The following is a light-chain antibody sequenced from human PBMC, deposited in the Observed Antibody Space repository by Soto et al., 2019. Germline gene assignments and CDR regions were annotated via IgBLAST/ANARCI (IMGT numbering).Light chain of an antibody. CDR3: QQYMSSVT. J-gene: IGKJ1*01. Sequence: EVVLTQSPGSLSLSPGQRATLSCRASQSVDSTFFAWYQKKPGQAPRLLIYGASKRATGIPDRFSGSWSGTDFTLIISRLELEDFAVYYCQQYMSSVTFGQGTKVEIK. CDR2: GAS. CDR1: QSVDSTF. V-gene: IGKV3-20*01.